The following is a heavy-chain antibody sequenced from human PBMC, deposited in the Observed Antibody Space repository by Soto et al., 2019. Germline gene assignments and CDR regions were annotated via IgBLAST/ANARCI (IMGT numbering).Heavy chain of an antibody. CDR2: IYYSGST. Sequence: KPSDTLSLTCTVSGGSISSGGYYWSWIRQHPGKGLEWIGYIYYSGSTYYNPSLKSRVTISVDTSKNQFSLKLSSVTAADTAVYYCARDVWDDIVPGGMDVWGQGTTVTVSS. CDR1: GGSISSGGYY. CDR3: ARDVWDDIVPGGMDV. J-gene: IGHJ6*02. V-gene: IGHV4-31*03. D-gene: IGHD2-15*01.